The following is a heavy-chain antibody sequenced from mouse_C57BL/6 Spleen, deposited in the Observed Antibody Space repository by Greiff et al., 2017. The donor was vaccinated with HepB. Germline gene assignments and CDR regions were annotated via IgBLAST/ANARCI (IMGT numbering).Heavy chain of an antibody. CDR2: IYPNNGGN. Sequence: EVQLQESGPELVKPGASVKMSCKASGYTFTDYYMHWVKQSHGKSLEWIGYIYPNNGGNGYNQKFKGKATLTVEKSSSTAYMELRSLTSEDSAVYYCARTGKGNYYAMDYWGQGTSVTVSS. J-gene: IGHJ4*01. D-gene: IGHD4-1*01. CDR1: GYTFTDYY. V-gene: IGHV1-34*01. CDR3: ARTGKGNYYAMDY.